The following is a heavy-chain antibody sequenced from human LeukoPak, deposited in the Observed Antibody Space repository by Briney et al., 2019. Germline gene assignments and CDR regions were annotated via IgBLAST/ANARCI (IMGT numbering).Heavy chain of an antibody. CDR2: NIPILGTA. CDR1: GGTFSSYA. CDR3: ARPNGIAAAGLVHYYYYYMDV. D-gene: IGHD6-13*01. Sequence: ASVRVSCKASGGTFSSYAISWVRQAPGQGVEWRGRNIPILGTANYAQKFQGRVTITADESTSTAYMELSSRRSEDTAVYYCARPNGIAAAGLVHYYYYYMDVWGKGTTVTVSS. J-gene: IGHJ6*03. V-gene: IGHV1-69*11.